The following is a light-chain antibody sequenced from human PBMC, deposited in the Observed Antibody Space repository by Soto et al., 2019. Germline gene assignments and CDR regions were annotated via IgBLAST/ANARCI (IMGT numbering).Light chain of an antibody. CDR1: QSISTW. CDR2: KAS. CDR3: QQYNTYPLT. V-gene: IGKV1-5*03. J-gene: IGKJ4*01. Sequence: DIQMTQSPSTLSASVGDIVTITCRASQSISTWLAWYQQKPGTAPKLLIYKASSLESGVPSWFSGSGSGTEFTLTISSLHPDDFATYYCQQYNTYPLTFGGGTTVEIK.